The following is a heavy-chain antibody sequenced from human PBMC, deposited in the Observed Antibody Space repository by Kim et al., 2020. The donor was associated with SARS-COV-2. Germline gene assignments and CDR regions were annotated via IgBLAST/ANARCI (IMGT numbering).Heavy chain of an antibody. V-gene: IGHV3-30*04. Sequence: GGSLRLSCAASGFTFSSYAMHWVRQAPGKGLEWVAVISYDGSNKYYADSVKGRFTISRDNSKNTLYLQMNSLRAEDTAVYYCARARSGSYSTYYFDYWG. J-gene: IGHJ4*01. CDR3: ARARSGSYSTYYFDY. CDR1: GFTFSSYA. D-gene: IGHD1-26*01. CDR2: ISYDGSNK.